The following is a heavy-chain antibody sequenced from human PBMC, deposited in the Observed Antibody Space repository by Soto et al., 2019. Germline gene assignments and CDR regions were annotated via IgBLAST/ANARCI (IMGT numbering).Heavy chain of an antibody. J-gene: IGHJ6*02. CDR2: ISYDGSNK. CDR1: GFTFSSYG. CDR3: AKEVWSGPMDV. V-gene: IGHV3-30*18. D-gene: IGHD3-3*01. Sequence: GGSLRLSCAASGFTFSSYGMHWVRQAPGKGLEWVAVISYDGSNKYYADTVKGRFTISRDNSKNTLNLQMNSLRAEETAVYYCAKEVWSGPMDVWGQGTTVTVSS.